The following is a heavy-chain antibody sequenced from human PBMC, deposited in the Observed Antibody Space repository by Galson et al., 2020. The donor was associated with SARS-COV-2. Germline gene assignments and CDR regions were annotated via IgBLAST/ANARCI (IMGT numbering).Heavy chain of an antibody. V-gene: IGHV4-39*07. D-gene: IGHD2-15*01. CDR2: IYYSGDT. J-gene: IGHJ6*02. CDR1: GGSISSSSYY. CDR3: AREAGGYYYYYGMDV. Sequence: SETLSLPCSVSGGSISSSSYYWGWLRQPPGKGLEWIATIYYSGDTYYNPSLKSRVTISVDTSKNQFSLKVSSVTAADTAVYYCAREAGGYYYYYGMDVWGHGTAVIVSS.